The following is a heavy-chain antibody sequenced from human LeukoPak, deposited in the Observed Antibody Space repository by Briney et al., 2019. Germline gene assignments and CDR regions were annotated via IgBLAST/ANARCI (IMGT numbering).Heavy chain of an antibody. CDR1: GFTFSSYG. Sequence: GGSLRLSCAASGFTFSSYGMHWVRQAPGKGLEWVAFIRYEGSNKYYADSVKGRFTISRDNSKNTVYLQMNSLRAEDTVMYYCTKDRGLRPLPLKYSFDSWGQGTLVTASS. V-gene: IGHV3-30*02. CDR3: TKDRGLRPLPLKYSFDS. CDR2: IRYEGSNK. D-gene: IGHD4-17*01. J-gene: IGHJ4*02.